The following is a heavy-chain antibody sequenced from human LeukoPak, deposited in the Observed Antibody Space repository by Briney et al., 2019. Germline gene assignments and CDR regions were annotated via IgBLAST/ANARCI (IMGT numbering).Heavy chain of an antibody. Sequence: ASVKVSCKASGYTFTGYYMHCVRQAPGQGLEWMGWINPNSGGTNYAQKVQGRVTMTRDTSISTAYMELSRLRSDDTAVYYCARGGQVVAVAGRAFGYWGQGTLVTVSS. D-gene: IGHD6-19*01. CDR2: INPNSGGT. V-gene: IGHV1-2*02. CDR3: ARGGQVVAVAGRAFGY. J-gene: IGHJ4*02. CDR1: GYTFTGYY.